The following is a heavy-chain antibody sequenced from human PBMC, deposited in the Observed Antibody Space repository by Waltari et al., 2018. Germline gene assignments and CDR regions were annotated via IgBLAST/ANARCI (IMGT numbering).Heavy chain of an antibody. V-gene: IGHV3-30-3*01. Sequence: QVQVVESGGGVVRPGRSLRLCCAAHGSTLSSYAIHWVRQAPGKGLEWVAVVSYDGTNKYFADSVKGRFTISRDNSKNTVSLQMYSLRPEDTALYYCARGGGSYYRSSLDIWGQGTMVIVSS. CDR1: GSTLSSYA. CDR2: VSYDGTNK. CDR3: ARGGGSYYRSSLDI. J-gene: IGHJ3*02. D-gene: IGHD1-26*01.